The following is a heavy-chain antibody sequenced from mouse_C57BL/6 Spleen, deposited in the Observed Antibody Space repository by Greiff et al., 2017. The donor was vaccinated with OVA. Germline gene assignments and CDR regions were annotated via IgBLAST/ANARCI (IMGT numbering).Heavy chain of an antibody. CDR3: ARDRGSYYYAMDY. J-gene: IGHJ4*01. CDR1: GFTFSDYY. CDR2: INYDGSST. D-gene: IGHD3-3*01. Sequence: EVHLVESEGGLVQPGSSMKLSCTASGFTFSDYYIAWVRQVPEKGLEWVANINYDGSSTYYLDSLKSRFIISRDNAKNILYLQMSSLKSEDTATYYCARDRGSYYYAMDYWGQGTSVTVSS. V-gene: IGHV5-16*01.